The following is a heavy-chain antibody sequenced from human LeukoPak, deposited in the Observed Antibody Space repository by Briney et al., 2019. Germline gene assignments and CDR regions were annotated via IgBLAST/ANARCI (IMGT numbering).Heavy chain of an antibody. CDR3: ARKCSGGTCYANGMATTHAFDI. CDR1: GYSFTSYW. D-gene: IGHD2-15*01. V-gene: IGHV5-51*01. J-gene: IGHJ3*02. CDR2: IYPGDSDT. Sequence: GESLKISCKGSGYSFTSYWIGWVRQMPGKGLEWMGIIYPGDSDTRYSPSFQGQVTISADKSISTAYLQWSSLKASDTAMYYCARKCSGGTCYANGMATTHAFDIWGQGTMVTVSS.